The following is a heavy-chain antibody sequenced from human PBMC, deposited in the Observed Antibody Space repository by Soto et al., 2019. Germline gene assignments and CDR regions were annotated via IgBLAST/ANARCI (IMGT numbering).Heavy chain of an antibody. CDR2: IRSKAESYAT. V-gene: IGHV3-73*02. Sequence: EVQLVESGGGLVQPGGSLKLSCAASGFTFSGSPMHWVRQASGKGLQWVGRIRSKAESYATAYAASVKGRFTISRDDSKITSYLQMNSLSAEDTAVYYCARLCEWDHVGDYWGQGTLVTVSS. CDR1: GFTFSGSP. J-gene: IGHJ4*02. CDR3: ARLCEWDHVGDY. D-gene: IGHD1-26*01.